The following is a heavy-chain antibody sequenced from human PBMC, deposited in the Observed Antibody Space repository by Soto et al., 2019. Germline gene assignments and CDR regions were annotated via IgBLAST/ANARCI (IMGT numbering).Heavy chain of an antibody. Sequence: QVQLVQSGAEVKKPGASVKVSCKASGYTFTSYAMHWVRQAPGQRLEWMGWINAGNGNTKYSQKCQGRVTITRDTSASTAYMELSSLRSEDTAVYYCARDKCRSTSCYMGYYFDYWGQGPLVTVSS. J-gene: IGHJ4*02. CDR2: INAGNGNT. CDR1: GYTFTSYA. D-gene: IGHD2-2*02. V-gene: IGHV1-3*01. CDR3: ARDKCRSTSCYMGYYFDY.